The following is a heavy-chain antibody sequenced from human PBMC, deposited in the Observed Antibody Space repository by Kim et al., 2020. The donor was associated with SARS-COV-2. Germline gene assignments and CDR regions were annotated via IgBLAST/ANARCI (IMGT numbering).Heavy chain of an antibody. CDR3: ARDQGSGWYLDAFDI. D-gene: IGHD6-19*01. J-gene: IGHJ3*02. Sequence: GSVKGRFTISRDNAKNSLYLKMNSLRAEDTAVYYCARDQGSGWYLDAFDIWGQGTMVTVSS. V-gene: IGHV3-48*03.